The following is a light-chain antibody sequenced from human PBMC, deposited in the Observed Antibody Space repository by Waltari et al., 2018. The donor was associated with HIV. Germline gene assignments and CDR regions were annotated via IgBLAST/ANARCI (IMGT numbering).Light chain of an antibody. CDR1: SSDVGGYKS. J-gene: IGLJ2*01. CDR3: SSYAGSNNVV. V-gene: IGLV2-8*01. CDR2: EVS. Sequence: QSALTQPPSASGSPGQSVTIPCTGTSSDVGGYKSVSWYQQHPGKAPQVMIYEVSKRPSGFPDRFSGSKSGNTASLTVSGLQAEDEADYYCSSYAGSNNVVFGGGTKLTVL.